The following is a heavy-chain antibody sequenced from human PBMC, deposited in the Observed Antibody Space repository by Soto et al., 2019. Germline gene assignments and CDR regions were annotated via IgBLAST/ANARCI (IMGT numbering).Heavy chain of an antibody. J-gene: IGHJ4*02. CDR2: ISGSDGKT. CDR1: GFSFASFA. CDR3: AKWSYLDY. D-gene: IGHD3-3*01. Sequence: GGSLRLSCTTSGFSFASFAMTWVRQTPGKGLEWVETISGSDGKTYSADSVKGRFSISRDTSRNTLYLQMNSLRADDTAIYYCAKWSYLDYWGQGTRVTVSS. V-gene: IGHV3-23*01.